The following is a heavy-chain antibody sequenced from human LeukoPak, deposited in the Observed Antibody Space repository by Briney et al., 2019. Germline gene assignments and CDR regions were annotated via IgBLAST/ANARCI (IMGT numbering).Heavy chain of an antibody. CDR2: ISSSSTTI. CDR3: ARAAGSD. D-gene: IGHD3-10*01. CDR1: RSTFSNYG. V-gene: IGHV3-48*01. J-gene: IGHJ4*02. Sequence: GGSLRLSCAASRSTFSNYGMNWVRQAPGKGLEWVSYISSSSTTIYYADSVKGRFTISRDNAKNSLYLQMNSLRAEDTAVYYCARAAGSDWGQGTLVTVSS.